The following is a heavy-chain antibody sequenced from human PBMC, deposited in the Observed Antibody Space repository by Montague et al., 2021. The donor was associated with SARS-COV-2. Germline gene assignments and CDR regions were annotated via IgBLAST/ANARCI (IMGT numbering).Heavy chain of an antibody. V-gene: IGHV4-34*01. Sequence: SETLSLTCDVYGGSFSSYWSWIRQPPGRGLEWVGHIGHGGGTTYXPSLKSRVTISVDTSKNQVSLKLSPVTAADTAVYYCASHCGGGRCYFGMDVWGQGTTVTVSS. CDR3: ASHCGGGRCYFGMDV. CDR1: GGSFSSY. CDR2: IGHGGGT. D-gene: IGHD2-15*01. J-gene: IGHJ6*02.